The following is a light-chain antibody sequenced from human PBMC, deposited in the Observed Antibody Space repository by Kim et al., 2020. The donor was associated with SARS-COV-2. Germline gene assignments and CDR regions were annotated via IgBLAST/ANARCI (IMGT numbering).Light chain of an antibody. CDR1: KMGHTH. CDR2: QDT. J-gene: IGLJ2*01. V-gene: IGLV3-1*01. CDR3: QAWDSSTVV. Sequence: VSPGETASITCSGDKMGHTHASWYQKKPGQSPVLVMYQDTQRPSGIPERFSGSNSGNTATLTISGTQAMDEADYYCQAWDSSTVVFGGGTQLTVL.